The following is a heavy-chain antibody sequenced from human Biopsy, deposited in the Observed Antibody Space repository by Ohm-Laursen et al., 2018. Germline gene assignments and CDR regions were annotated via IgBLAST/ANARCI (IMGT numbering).Heavy chain of an antibody. J-gene: IGHJ4*02. D-gene: IGHD3-22*01. V-gene: IGHV3-7*03. Sequence: SLRLSCAASGFTFSRYWMSWARQAPGRGLEWLGNINEDGSVQHYVDPVKGRFTISRDNAKNSLYLQMNSLRAEDTAVYYCARDTPETYDYDNDDNSPFPRRYIDYWGQGTLVTVSS. CDR1: GFTFSRYW. CDR3: ARDTPETYDYDNDDNSPFPRRYIDY. CDR2: INEDGSVQ.